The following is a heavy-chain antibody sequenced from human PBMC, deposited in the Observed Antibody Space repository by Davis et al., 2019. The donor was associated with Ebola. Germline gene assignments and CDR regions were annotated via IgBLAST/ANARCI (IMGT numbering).Heavy chain of an antibody. J-gene: IGHJ4*02. CDR3: ARALFPVDTAMVTLYY. D-gene: IGHD5-18*01. CDR2: TSYDGSNE. Sequence: GGSLRLSCAASGFTFSIYNMHWVRQAPGKGLEWVAVTSYDGSNEYYADSVKGRFTISRDNSKNTLYLQMNSLRAEDTAVYYCARALFPVDTAMVTLYYWGQGTLVSVSS. V-gene: IGHV3-30*03. CDR1: GFTFSIYN.